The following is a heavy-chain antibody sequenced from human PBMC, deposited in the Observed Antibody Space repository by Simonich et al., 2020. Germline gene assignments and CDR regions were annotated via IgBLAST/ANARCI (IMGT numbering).Heavy chain of an antibody. J-gene: IGHJ3*02. CDR3: ARGRLTGDKGAFDI. CDR2: INPHSVGT. CDR1: GYTFTGYY. D-gene: IGHD7-27*01. Sequence: QVQLVQSGAEVKKPGASVKVSCKASGYTFTGYYMPWVRQAPGHGLEWMGGINPHSVGTNYAQKFQGRVPMTRDTSISTAYMELSRLRSDDTAVYYCARGRLTGDKGAFDIWGQGTMVTVSS. V-gene: IGHV1-2*02.